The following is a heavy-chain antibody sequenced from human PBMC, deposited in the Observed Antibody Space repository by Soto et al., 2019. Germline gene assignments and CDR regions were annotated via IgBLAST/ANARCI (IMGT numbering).Heavy chain of an antibody. J-gene: IGHJ5*02. V-gene: IGHV1-46*03. D-gene: IGHD3-10*01. Sequence: QVQLVQSGAEVKKPGASVKVSCKASGYTFTSYYMHWVRQAPGQGLEWMGIFNPSGGSTSYAQKLQGRGTRARDTSTSTVNMELSSLRSEDTAVYYCARAQYGSGKRFDPWGQGTLVTVSS. CDR1: GYTFTSYY. CDR2: FNPSGGST. CDR3: ARAQYGSGKRFDP.